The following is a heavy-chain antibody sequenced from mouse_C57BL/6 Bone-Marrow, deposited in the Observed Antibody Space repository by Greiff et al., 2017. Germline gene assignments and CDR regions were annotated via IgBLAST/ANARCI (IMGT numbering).Heavy chain of an antibody. CDR3: ARYRNGYFDV. CDR2: IWTGGGT. CDR1: GFSLTSYA. Sequence: QVQLQQSGPGLVAPSQSLSITCTVSGFSLTSYAISWVRQPPGKGLEWLGVIWTGGGTNYNSALKSRLSISKDNSKRQVFLKMNMLQTDDTARDYCARYRNGYFDVWGTGTTVTVSS. J-gene: IGHJ1*03. V-gene: IGHV2-9-1*01.